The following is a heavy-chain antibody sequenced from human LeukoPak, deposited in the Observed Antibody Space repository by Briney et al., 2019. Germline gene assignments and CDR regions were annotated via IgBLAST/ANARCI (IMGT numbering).Heavy chain of an antibody. CDR2: INPSSGGT. J-gene: IGHJ6*02. CDR3: ARVATVTFDYYYYGMDV. V-gene: IGHV1-2*02. Sequence: ASVKVSCKASGYTFTGYYMHWVRQAPGQGLEWTGWINPSSGGTNYAQKFQGRVTMTRDTSISTAYMELSRLRSDDTAVYYCARVATVTFDYYYYGMDVWGQGTTVTVSS. D-gene: IGHD4-17*01. CDR1: GYTFTGYY.